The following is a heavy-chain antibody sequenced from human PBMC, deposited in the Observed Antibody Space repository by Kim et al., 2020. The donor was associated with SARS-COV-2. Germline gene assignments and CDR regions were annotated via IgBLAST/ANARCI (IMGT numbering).Heavy chain of an antibody. J-gene: IGHJ3*02. D-gene: IGHD3-3*01. V-gene: IGHV3-43*02. Sequence: GGSLRLSCAASGFTFDDYAMHWVRQAPGKGLEWVSLISGDGGSTYYADSVKGRFTISRDNSKNSLYLQMNSLRTEDTALYYCAKGAAYYDFWSGYYPDAFDIWGQGTMVTVSS. CDR2: ISGDGGST. CDR3: AKGAAYYDFWSGYYPDAFDI. CDR1: GFTFDDYA.